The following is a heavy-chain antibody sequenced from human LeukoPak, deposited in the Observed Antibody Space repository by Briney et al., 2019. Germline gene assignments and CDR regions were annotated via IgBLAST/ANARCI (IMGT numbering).Heavy chain of an antibody. D-gene: IGHD3-9*01. J-gene: IGHJ4*02. CDR2: ISWNSGSI. CDR3: AKVIAHWDYDILTGYYDH. Sequence: GRSLRLSCAASGFTFDDYAMHWVRQAPGKGLEWVSGISWNSGSIGYADSVKGRFTISRDNAKNSLYLQMNSLRAEDTALYYCAKVIAHWDYDILTGYYDHWGQGTLVTVSS. CDR1: GFTFDDYA. V-gene: IGHV3-9*01.